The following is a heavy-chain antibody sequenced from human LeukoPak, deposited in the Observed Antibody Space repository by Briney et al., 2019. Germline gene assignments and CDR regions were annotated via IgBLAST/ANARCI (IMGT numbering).Heavy chain of an antibody. CDR2: INPNSGGT. J-gene: IGHJ4*02. CDR3: AREPGYSSDYAFDY. D-gene: IGHD6-19*01. Sequence: APGXXXXXXGWINPNSGGTNYAQKFQGWVTMTRDTSISTAYMELSRLRSDDTAVYYCAREPGYSSDYAFDYWGQGTLVTVSS. V-gene: IGHV1-2*04.